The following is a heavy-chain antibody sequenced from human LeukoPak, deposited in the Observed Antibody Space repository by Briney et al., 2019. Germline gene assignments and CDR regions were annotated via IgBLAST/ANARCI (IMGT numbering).Heavy chain of an antibody. D-gene: IGHD3-22*01. J-gene: IGHJ4*02. CDR1: GFTFSSYA. CDR2: ISYDGSNK. CDR3: ARDSYYYDSSGPGDY. V-gene: IGHV3-30-3*01. Sequence: GRSLRLSCAASGFTFSSYAMHWVRQAPGKGLEGVAVISYDGSNKYYPDSVKGRFTISRDNSKNTLYLQMNSLRAEDTAVYYCARDSYYYDSSGPGDYWGQGTLVTVSS.